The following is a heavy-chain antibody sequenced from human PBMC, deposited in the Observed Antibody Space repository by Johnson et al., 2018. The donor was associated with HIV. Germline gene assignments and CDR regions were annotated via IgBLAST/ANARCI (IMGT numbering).Heavy chain of an antibody. V-gene: IGHV3-53*01. CDR3: ARGRYAFEI. J-gene: IGHJ3*02. CDR1: GFTVSSNY. Sequence: VQLVESGGGLIQPGGSLRLSCAASGFTVSSNYMSWVRQAPGQGLEWVSVIYRGGSTYESDSVKGRFTLSRDTAKNSLYLQIKSLRAEDTAVYYCARGRYAFEIWGQGTLVTVTS. CDR2: IYRGGST.